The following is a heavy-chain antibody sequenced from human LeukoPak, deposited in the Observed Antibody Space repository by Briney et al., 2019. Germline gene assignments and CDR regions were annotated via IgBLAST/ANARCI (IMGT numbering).Heavy chain of an antibody. J-gene: IGHJ3*02. CDR3: ASTSAFDI. CDR2: ITGSCVST. Sequence: GGSLRLSCAASGFTFSSYAMSWVRQAPGKGLEWVSTITGSCVSTYYADPVKGRFTISRDNSKNTLYLEMNSLRAEDTAVYYCASTSAFDIWGQGTMVTVSS. V-gene: IGHV3-23*01. CDR1: GFTFSSYA.